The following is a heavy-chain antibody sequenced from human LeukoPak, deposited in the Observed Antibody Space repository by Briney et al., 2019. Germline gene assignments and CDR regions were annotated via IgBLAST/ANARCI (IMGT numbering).Heavy chain of an antibody. CDR1: GYMFDVFY. CDR2: IDPNNGET. D-gene: IGHD2-15*01. J-gene: IGHJ3*01. Sequence: GASLKISCEGSGYMFDVFYMHWVRQGPRQGLEWMGWIDPNNGETGYAQEFQGRVTMNRDTSIATAYIELTSLTFDDSAVYYCVTSGGLPSNTLSVWGQGTKVTVYS. CDR3: VTSGGLPSNTLSV. V-gene: IGHV1-2*02.